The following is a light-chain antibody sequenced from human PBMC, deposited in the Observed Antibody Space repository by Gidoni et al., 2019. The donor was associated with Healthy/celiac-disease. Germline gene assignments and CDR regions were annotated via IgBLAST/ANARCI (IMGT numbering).Light chain of an antibody. J-gene: IGKJ4*01. CDR1: QSVNSSY. Sequence: ESVLTQSPGTLSLSAGERAPLSSMASQSVNSSYLAWYQQKPGQAPRLPTYGASSRATGVPDRFNGHGTGNNFTLTINRLEPEGFSMFYCQQYGSSPLTFGGGTKVEIK. V-gene: IGKV3-20*01. CDR3: QQYGSSPLT. CDR2: GAS.